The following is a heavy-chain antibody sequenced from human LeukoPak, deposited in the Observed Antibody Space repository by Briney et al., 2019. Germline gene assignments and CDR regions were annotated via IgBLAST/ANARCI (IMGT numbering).Heavy chain of an antibody. CDR2: IYYSGST. J-gene: IGHJ5*02. D-gene: IGHD3-9*01. CDR3: AREGGYDILTGYYNHWFDP. CDR1: GCSISSYY. V-gene: IGHV4-59*01. Sequence: SETLSLTCTVSGCSISSYYWSWIRQPPGKGLEWIGYIYYSGSTNYNPSLKSRVTISVDTSKNQFSLKLSSVTAADTAVYYCAREGGYDILTGYYNHWFDPWGQGTLVTVSS.